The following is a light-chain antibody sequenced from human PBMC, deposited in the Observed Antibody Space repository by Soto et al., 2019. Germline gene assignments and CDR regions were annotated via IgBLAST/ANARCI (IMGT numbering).Light chain of an antibody. CDR3: QPGHTLPYT. Sequence: DIQMTQSPSSLSSSIGDRVTITCRASQNIRNYLNWYQQKPGQAPNLLIYASSSLRGGVPSRFRGSGSGTEFTLTISSVETEDFATYYCQPGHTLPYTFCQGTHLGI. CDR2: ASS. CDR1: QNIRNY. J-gene: IGKJ2*01. V-gene: IGKV1-39*01.